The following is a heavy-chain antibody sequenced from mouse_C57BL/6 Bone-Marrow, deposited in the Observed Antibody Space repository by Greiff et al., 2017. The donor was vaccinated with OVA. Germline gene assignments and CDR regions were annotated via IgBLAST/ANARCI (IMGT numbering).Heavy chain of an antibody. V-gene: IGHV2-9-1*01. CDR3: ARNYYSNYVGFDY. Sequence: VMLVESGPGLVAPSQSLSITCTVSGFSLTSYAISWVRQPPGKGLEWLGVIWTGGGTNYNSALKSRLSISKDNSKSQVFLKMNSLQTDDTARYYCARNYYSNYVGFDYWGQGTTLTVSS. D-gene: IGHD2-5*01. J-gene: IGHJ2*01. CDR1: GFSLTSYA. CDR2: IWTGGGT.